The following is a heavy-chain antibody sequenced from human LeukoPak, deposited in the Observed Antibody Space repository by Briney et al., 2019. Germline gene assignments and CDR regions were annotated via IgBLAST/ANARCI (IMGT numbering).Heavy chain of an antibody. CDR1: GFIFSNYG. V-gene: IGHV3-30*02. CDR2: IRHDGIDN. D-gene: IGHD5-18*01. J-gene: IGHJ4*02. Sequence: GRSLRLSCAASGFIFSNYGMHWVRQAPGKGLEWVAYIRHDGIDNFYEDSVKGRFTISRDNSKNTLYLQMNSLRAEDTAMYYCAKDPGYRDFWGQGTLVTVSS. CDR3: AKDPGYRDF.